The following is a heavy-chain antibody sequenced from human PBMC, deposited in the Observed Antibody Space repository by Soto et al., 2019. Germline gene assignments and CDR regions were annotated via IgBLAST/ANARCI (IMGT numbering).Heavy chain of an antibody. D-gene: IGHD3-10*01. CDR2: IKTDGSSP. CDR1: WFTFNNYW. CDR3: ARDRIAGSGSCDN. Sequence: VGSLRLSCAASWFTFNNYWMHWVRQAPGKGLVWVSRIKTDGSSPNYADSVEGRFTISSDNAKNTLYLQMNSLRVEDTAVYYCARDRIAGSGSCDNWGQGTLVTVSS. V-gene: IGHV3-74*01. J-gene: IGHJ4*02.